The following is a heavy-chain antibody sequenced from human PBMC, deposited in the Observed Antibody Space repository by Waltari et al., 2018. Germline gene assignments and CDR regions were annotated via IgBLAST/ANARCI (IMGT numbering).Heavy chain of an antibody. CDR1: GFRFSNYA. CDR2: ISGTTGNT. Sequence: EVQVLESGGGLVQPGGSLRLSCAASGFRFSNYAMNWALQAPGKGLEWVSSISGTTGNTYYADSVKGRFTISRDNFKNTVYLQMNSLRAEDTAVYYCAKKYYDFWSGYPITADAVDAVDVWGQGTTVTVSS. J-gene: IGHJ6*02. V-gene: IGHV3-23*01. D-gene: IGHD3-3*01. CDR3: AKKYYDFWSGYPITADAVDAVDV.